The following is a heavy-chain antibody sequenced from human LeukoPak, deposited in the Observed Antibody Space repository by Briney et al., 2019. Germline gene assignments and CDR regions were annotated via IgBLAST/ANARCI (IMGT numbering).Heavy chain of an antibody. Sequence: SETLSLTCAVYGGSFSGYYWSWIRQPPGKGLEWIGEIYHSGSTNYNPSLKSRVTISVDKSKNQFSLKLSSVTAADTAVYYCARSRAGRDSSGYLPPGYYYYGMDVWGQGTTVTVSS. J-gene: IGHJ6*02. D-gene: IGHD3-22*01. CDR2: IYHSGST. CDR3: ARSRAGRDSSGYLPPGYYYYGMDV. CDR1: GGSFSGYY. V-gene: IGHV4-34*01.